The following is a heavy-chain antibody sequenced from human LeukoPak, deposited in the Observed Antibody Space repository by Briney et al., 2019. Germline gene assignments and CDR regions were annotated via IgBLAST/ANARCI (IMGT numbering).Heavy chain of an antibody. D-gene: IGHD3-22*01. J-gene: IGHJ4*02. V-gene: IGHV3-48*03. Sequence: GGSLRLSCTASGFTFSSYEMNWVRQAPGKGLQWIAYVDASGGSIYYADSVKGRFTIARDSAKNSLYLQMSSLRAEDTAVYYCARDYYDSSGYYADLDSWGQGTLVTVSS. CDR1: GFTFSSYE. CDR3: ARDYYDSSGYYADLDS. CDR2: VDASGGSI.